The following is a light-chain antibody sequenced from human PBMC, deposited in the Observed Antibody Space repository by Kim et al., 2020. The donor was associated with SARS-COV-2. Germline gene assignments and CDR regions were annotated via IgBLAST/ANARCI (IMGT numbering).Light chain of an antibody. CDR3: CSYAGDYVM. V-gene: IGLV2-11*01. Sequence: PGQSGNISCTGASYNIGFYNYVSWYQHHPGRAPKLIIYDVTKRPTGVPARFSGSKSGNTASLTVSGLQSEDEADYYCCSYAGDYVMFGGGTQLTVL. J-gene: IGLJ3*02. CDR1: SYNIGFYNY. CDR2: DVT.